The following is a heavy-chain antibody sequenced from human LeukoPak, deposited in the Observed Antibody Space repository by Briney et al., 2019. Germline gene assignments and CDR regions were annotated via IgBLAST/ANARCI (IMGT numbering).Heavy chain of an antibody. J-gene: IGHJ5*02. V-gene: IGHV1-69*13. Sequence: SVKVSCEASGGTFSDYPISWVRQAPGQGLEWMGGIIPIFGTANYAQKFQGRVTITADESTSTAYMELSSLRSEDTAVYYCARDNDILTGAHNWFAPWGQGTLVTVSS. CDR1: GGTFSDYP. D-gene: IGHD3-9*01. CDR3: ARDNDILTGAHNWFAP. CDR2: IIPIFGTA.